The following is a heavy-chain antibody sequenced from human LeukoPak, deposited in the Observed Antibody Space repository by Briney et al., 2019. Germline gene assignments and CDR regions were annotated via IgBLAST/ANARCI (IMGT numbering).Heavy chain of an antibody. CDR1: GYSFTSHW. CDR3: ARHWPSAGGHQYSMDV. V-gene: IGHV5-51*01. CDR2: IYPGDSDT. J-gene: IGHJ6*03. D-gene: IGHD3-16*01. Sequence: PGESLKLSCKGSGYSFTSHWIAWVRQMPGKGLELMGIIYPGDSDTRYSPSFQGQVTISADRSISTAYLQWSSLKASDTAMYYCARHWPSAGGHQYSMDVWGKGTTVTVSS.